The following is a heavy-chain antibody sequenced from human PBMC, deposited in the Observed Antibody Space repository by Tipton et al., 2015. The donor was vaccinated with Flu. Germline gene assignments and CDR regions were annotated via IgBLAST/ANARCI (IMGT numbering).Heavy chain of an antibody. V-gene: IGHV4-38-2*01. J-gene: IGHJ5*02. CDR2: IYHSGST. CDR1: GYSISSGYY. CDR3: ARYLPPSYNWFDP. Sequence: TLSLTCAVSGYSISSGYYWGWTRQPPGKGLEWIGSIYHSGSTYYNPSLKSRVTISVDTSKNQFSLKLSSVTAADTAVYYCARYLPPSYNWFDPWGQGTLVTVSS. D-gene: IGHD6-6*01.